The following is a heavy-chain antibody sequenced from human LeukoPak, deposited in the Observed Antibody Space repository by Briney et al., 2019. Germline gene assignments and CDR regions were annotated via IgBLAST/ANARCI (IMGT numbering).Heavy chain of an antibody. CDR1: GFTFSSYG. CDR3: AKTESPYSGNYQRRFSAFDI. Sequence: PGGSLRLSCAASGFTFSSYGMSWVRQAPGKGLEWVSAISGSGVNTYYADSVKGRFTISRDNSKNTLYLQMNSLRAEDTAVYYCAKTESPYSGNYQRRFSAFDIWGQGTMVTVSS. V-gene: IGHV3-23*01. CDR2: ISGSGVNT. D-gene: IGHD1-26*01. J-gene: IGHJ3*02.